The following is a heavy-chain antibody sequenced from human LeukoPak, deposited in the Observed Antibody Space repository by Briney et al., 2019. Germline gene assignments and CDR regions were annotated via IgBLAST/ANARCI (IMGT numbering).Heavy chain of an antibody. V-gene: IGHV4-39*07. Sequence: PSETLSLTCTVSGGSISSSSYYWGWIRQPPGKGLEWIGSIYYSGSTYYNPSLKSRVTISVDTSKNQFSLKLSSVTAADTAVYYCASLVGESISPSFDYWGQGTLVTVSS. CDR2: IYYSGST. J-gene: IGHJ4*02. CDR1: GGSISSSSYY. CDR3: ASLVGESISPSFDY. D-gene: IGHD2-15*01.